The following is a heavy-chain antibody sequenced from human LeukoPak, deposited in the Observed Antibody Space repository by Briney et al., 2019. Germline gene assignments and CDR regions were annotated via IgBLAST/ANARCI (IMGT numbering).Heavy chain of an antibody. Sequence: GGSLRLSCAASGFSFSTYAMSWVRQAPGKGLEWVSTVSDTGGRTYYADSVRGRFTIPRDNSKNTLYLQMNSLRVEDTAVYYCATETATVTTARYYYYGMDVWGQGTTVTVSS. D-gene: IGHD4-17*01. CDR1: GFSFSTYA. V-gene: IGHV3-23*01. J-gene: IGHJ6*02. CDR3: ATETATVTTARYYYYGMDV. CDR2: VSDTGGRT.